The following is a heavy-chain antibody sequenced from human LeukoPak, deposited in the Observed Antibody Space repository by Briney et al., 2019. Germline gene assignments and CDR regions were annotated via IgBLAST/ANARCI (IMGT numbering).Heavy chain of an antibody. CDR1: GGTFSSYA. V-gene: IGHV1-8*03. CDR3: ARGPREYYDWLEYTY. CDR2: MNPNSGNT. D-gene: IGHD3-9*01. J-gene: IGHJ4*02. Sequence: VASVKVSCKASGGTFSSYAISWVRQAPGQGLEWMGWMNPNSGNTGYAQKFQGRVTITRNTSISTAYMELSSLRSEDTAVYYCARGPREYYDWLEYTYWGQGTLVTVSS.